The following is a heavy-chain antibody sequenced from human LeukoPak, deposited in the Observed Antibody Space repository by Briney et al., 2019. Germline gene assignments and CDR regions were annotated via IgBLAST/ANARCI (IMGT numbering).Heavy chain of an antibody. CDR1: GFTFSNAW. CDR3: TREGGWDY. J-gene: IGHJ4*02. CDR2: ISGSSSDI. V-gene: IGHV3-21*01. Sequence: SGGSLRLSCAASGFTFSNAWMSWVRQAPGKGLEWVSSISGSSSDIYYADSVKGRFTISRDNAKKSLYLQMNSLRDDDTAMYYCTREGGWDYWGQGTLVTVSS. D-gene: IGHD2-15*01.